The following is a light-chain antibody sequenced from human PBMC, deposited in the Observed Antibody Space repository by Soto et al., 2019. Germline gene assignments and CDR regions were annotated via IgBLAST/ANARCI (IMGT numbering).Light chain of an antibody. CDR1: QGISNY. CDR2: AAS. CDR3: QEYNSVPWT. V-gene: IGKV1-27*01. Sequence: DIQMTQSPSSLSASVGDRVTITCRASQGISNYLAWYQQKPGKVPKLLIYAASTLQSGVPSRFSGSVSWTDFTSTIRSLQPEDVATYYCQEYNSVPWTFGQGIKVEIK. J-gene: IGKJ1*01.